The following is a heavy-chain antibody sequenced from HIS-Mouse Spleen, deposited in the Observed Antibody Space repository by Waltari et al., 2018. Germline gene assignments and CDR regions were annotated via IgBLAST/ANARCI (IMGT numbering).Heavy chain of an antibody. J-gene: IGHJ2*01. CDR2: IYYSGST. V-gene: IGHV4-39*07. Sequence: QLQLQESGPGLVKPSETLSLPCTVSGGSIRSSSYYLGWFRQPPGKGLEWIGSIYYSGSTYYNPSLKSRVTISVDTSKNQFSLKLSSVTAADTAVYYCAREIPYSSSWYDWYFDLWGRGTLVTVSS. CDR1: GGSIRSSSYY. D-gene: IGHD6-13*01. CDR3: AREIPYSSSWYDWYFDL.